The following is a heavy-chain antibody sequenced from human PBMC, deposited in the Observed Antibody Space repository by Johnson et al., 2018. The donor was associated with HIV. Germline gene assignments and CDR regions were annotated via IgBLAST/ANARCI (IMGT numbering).Heavy chain of an antibody. Sequence: QVHVVESGGGVVQPGRSLRLSCAASGFTFSSYGMHWVRQAPGKGLEWVAVIWYDGSNKYYADSVKGRFTISRDNSKNTRYLQMNSLRAEDTAVYYCAREYYDFWNGYYNDAFDIWGQGTMVTVSS. D-gene: IGHD3-3*01. CDR1: GFTFSSYG. CDR3: AREYYDFWNGYYNDAFDI. CDR2: IWYDGSNK. J-gene: IGHJ3*02. V-gene: IGHV3-33*01.